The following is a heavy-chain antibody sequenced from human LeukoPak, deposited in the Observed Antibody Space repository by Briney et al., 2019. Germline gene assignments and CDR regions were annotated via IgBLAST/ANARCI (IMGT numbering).Heavy chain of an antibody. V-gene: IGHV4-39*07. J-gene: IGHJ5*02. CDR3: ARVSYDFWIGNWFDP. CDR2: IYYSGST. CDR1: GGSISSSSYC. Sequence: SETLSLTCTVSGGSISSSSYCWGWIRQPPGKGLEWIGSIYYSGSTYYNPSLKSRVTISVDTSKNQFSLKLSSVTAADTAVYYCARVSYDFWIGNWFDPWGQGTLVTVS. D-gene: IGHD3-3*01.